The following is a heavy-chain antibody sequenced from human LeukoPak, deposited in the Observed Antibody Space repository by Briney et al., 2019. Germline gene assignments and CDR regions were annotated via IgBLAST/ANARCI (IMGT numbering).Heavy chain of an antibody. V-gene: IGHV1-69*06. CDR3: TSRAISSRREYFDV. D-gene: IGHD1-26*01. CDR2: IIPIFGPP. Sequence: GASVKVSCKASGGTISSDAMTWVRQAPGQGLEWMGGIIPIFGPPDYALTFKGRVTITANKSTDTVYMELSSLKLEDTAIYYCTSRAISSRREYFDVWDQGPLVAVSS. J-gene: IGHJ4*02. CDR1: GGTISSDA.